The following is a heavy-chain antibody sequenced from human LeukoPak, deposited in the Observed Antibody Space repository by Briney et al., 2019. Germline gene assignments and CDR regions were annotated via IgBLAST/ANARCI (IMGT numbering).Heavy chain of an antibody. CDR3: ARVVAVIRSINWFDP. CDR2: INHSGST. Sequence: SETLSLTCAVYGGSFSGYYWSWIRQPPGKGLEWIGEINHSGSTNYNPSLKSRVTISVDTSKNQFSLKLSSVTAADTAVYYCARVVAVIRSINWFDPWGQGTLVTVSS. CDR1: GGSFSGYY. D-gene: IGHD3-22*01. V-gene: IGHV4-34*01. J-gene: IGHJ5*02.